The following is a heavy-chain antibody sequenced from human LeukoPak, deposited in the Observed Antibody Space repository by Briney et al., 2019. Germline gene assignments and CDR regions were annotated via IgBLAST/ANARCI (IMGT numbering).Heavy chain of an antibody. V-gene: IGHV3-30*04. Sequence: GGSLRLSCAASGFTFSSYAMHWVRQAPGKGLEWVAVISYDGSNKYYADFVEGRFTISRDNSKNTLYLRMNSLRAEDAAVYYYARDDEKGYTAMVNVVGYWGQGTLVTVSS. CDR1: GFTFSSYA. CDR2: ISYDGSNK. J-gene: IGHJ4*02. D-gene: IGHD5-18*01. CDR3: ARDDEKGYTAMVNVVGY.